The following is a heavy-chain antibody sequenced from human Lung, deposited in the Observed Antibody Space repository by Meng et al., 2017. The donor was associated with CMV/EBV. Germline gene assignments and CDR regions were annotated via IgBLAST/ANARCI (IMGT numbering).Heavy chain of an antibody. CDR1: GFTFENYG. J-gene: IGHJ4*02. CDR2: IWYDGSKK. D-gene: IGHD3-10*01. Sequence: SGFTFENYGMHWVRQAPGKGLEWVAMIWYDGSKKFYADSVKGRFTISRDNSKNTLYLQMNNLSVEDMAVYYCASEEGYGSGSYFGDYWSQGTLVTVSS. CDR3: ASEEGYGSGSYFGDY. V-gene: IGHV3-33*01.